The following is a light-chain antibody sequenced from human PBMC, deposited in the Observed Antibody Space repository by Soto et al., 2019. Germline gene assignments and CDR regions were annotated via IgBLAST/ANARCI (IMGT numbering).Light chain of an antibody. CDR2: EVS. CDR1: NSDVGDYNY. J-gene: IGLJ1*01. V-gene: IGLV2-14*01. Sequence: HSALTQPASVSGSPGQSITISCTGSNSDVGDYNYVSWYQHHPGKAPKLMIYEVSNRPSGVSNRFSGSKSGNTASLTISGLQAEDEADYYCSSFSTSSTLYVFGTGTKLTVL. CDR3: SSFSTSSTLYV.